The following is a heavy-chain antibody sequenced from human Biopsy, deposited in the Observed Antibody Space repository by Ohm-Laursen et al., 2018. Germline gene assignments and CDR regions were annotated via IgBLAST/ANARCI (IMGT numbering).Heavy chain of an antibody. CDR3: AKYQLPATATSILDY. Sequence: SLRLSCAASGFTFSSYAMSWVRQSPGKGLEWVSSTNNNGGRTYYTDSVKGRFTISRDDSQNTLYLQMDSLRVADTAVYHCAKYQLPATATSILDYWGQGALVTVSS. V-gene: IGHV3-23*01. J-gene: IGHJ4*02. CDR2: TNNNGGRT. D-gene: IGHD4-17*01. CDR1: GFTFSSYA.